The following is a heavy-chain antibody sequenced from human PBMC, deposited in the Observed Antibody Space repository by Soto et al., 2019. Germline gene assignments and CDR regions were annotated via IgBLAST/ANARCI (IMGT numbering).Heavy chain of an antibody. Sequence: SEPLSLACTVSGGSMSNGYYFWSWVRQNPGKGLEWIGHIYHSGRTYYNPSLKSRVGILVDTSKNQFSLNLNSVTAADTAVYYCARWVEVSLDYFDSWGQG. J-gene: IGHJ4*02. D-gene: IGHD1-20*01. CDR1: GGSMSNGYYF. CDR2: IYHSGRT. V-gene: IGHV4-31*03. CDR3: ARWVEVSLDYFDS.